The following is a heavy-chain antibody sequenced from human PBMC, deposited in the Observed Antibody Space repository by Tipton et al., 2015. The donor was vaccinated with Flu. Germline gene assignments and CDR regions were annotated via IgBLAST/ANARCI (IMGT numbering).Heavy chain of an antibody. CDR1: GFTFSNYA. V-gene: IGHV3-23*01. Sequence: CAASGFTFSNYAMSWFRRAPGKGLEWVSTISGSGLSTYYGDSVKGRFTISRDNSKNTVYLQMNSLRGEDSAVYFCARDLVVVVSQNGYFQHWGQGTLVTASS. CDR2: ISGSGLST. CDR3: ARDLVVVVSQNGYFQH. J-gene: IGHJ1*01. D-gene: IGHD2-2*01.